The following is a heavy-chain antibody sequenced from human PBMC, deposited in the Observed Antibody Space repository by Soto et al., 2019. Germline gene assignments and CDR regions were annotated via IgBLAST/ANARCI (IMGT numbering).Heavy chain of an antibody. CDR1: GYSIASGYY. J-gene: IGHJ6*02. CDR3: ARTFDYYGMDV. CDR2: IYHAGSV. Sequence: SENLSLTCALSGYSIASGYYWAWIRQSPGKGLEWIGSIYHAGSVYYNPSLNSRVAVSLDTSKNHFSLKLTSVTAADTAVYYCARTFDYYGMDVWGQGTTVTVSS. V-gene: IGHV4-38-2*01.